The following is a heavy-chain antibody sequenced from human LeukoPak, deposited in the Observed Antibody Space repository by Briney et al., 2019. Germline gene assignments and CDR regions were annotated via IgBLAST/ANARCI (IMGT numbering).Heavy chain of an antibody. CDR1: GFTFSSYE. Sequence: GGSLRLSCAASGFTFSSYEMNWVRQAPGKGLEWVSYISSSGSTIYYADSVKGRFTIYRDNAKNSLYLQMNSLRAEDTAVYYCAELGIAMIGGVWGKGTTVTISS. D-gene: IGHD3-10*02. V-gene: IGHV3-48*03. J-gene: IGHJ6*04. CDR2: ISSSGSTI. CDR3: AELGIAMIGGV.